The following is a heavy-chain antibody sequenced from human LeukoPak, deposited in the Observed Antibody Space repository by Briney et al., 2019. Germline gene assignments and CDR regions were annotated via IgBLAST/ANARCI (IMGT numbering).Heavy chain of an antibody. CDR3: ARTGLPTTLYYYYYYMDV. Sequence: GSSVKVSCKASGGTFSSYAISWVRQAPGQGLEWMGGIIPIFGTANYAQKFQGRVTITTDESTSTAYMELSSLRSEDTAVYYCARTGLPTTLYYYYYYMDVWGKGTTVTVSS. CDR1: GGTFSSYA. CDR2: IIPIFGTA. V-gene: IGHV1-69*05. D-gene: IGHD1-1*01. J-gene: IGHJ6*03.